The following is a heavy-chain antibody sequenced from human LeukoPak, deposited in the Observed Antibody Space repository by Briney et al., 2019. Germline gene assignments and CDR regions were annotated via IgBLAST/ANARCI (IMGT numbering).Heavy chain of an antibody. Sequence: SETLSLTCTVSGGSISSSGYYWGWIRQPPGKGLEWIGSIYYSGSTNYNPSLKSRVTISVDTSKNQFSLKLSSVTAADTAVYYCARERIMITFGGVRGRPVRAYFDYWGQGTLVTVSS. CDR3: ARERIMITFGGVRGRPVRAYFDY. V-gene: IGHV4-39*07. D-gene: IGHD3-16*01. CDR2: IYYSGST. CDR1: GGSISSSGYY. J-gene: IGHJ4*02.